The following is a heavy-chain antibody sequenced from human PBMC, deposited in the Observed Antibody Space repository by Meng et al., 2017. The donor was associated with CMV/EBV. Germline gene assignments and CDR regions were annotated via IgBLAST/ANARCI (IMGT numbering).Heavy chain of an antibody. J-gene: IGHJ5*02. V-gene: IGHV1-2*02. Sequence: ASVKVSCKASGYTFTGYYMHWVRQAPGQGLEWMGWINPNSGGTNYAQKFQGRVTMTRDTSISTAYMELSRLRSDDTAVYYCARDLGWCWDYGGNSCRSWFDPWGQGTLVTSPQ. CDR1: GYTFTGYY. D-gene: IGHD4-23*01. CDR2: INPNSGGT. CDR3: ARDLGWCWDYGGNSCRSWFDP.